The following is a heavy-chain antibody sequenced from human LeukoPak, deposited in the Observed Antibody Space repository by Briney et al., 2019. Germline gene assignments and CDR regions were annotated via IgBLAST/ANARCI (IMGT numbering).Heavy chain of an antibody. CDR1: GFTFSSYG. J-gene: IGHJ4*02. CDR2: ISYDGSNE. Sequence: PGGSLRLSCAASGFTFSSYGMHWVRQAPGKGLEWVALISYDGSNEYYADSVRGRFTISRDNAKKSMYLQMNSLRVEDTAIYYCVSGSGWIFDYWGQGTLVTVSS. D-gene: IGHD6-19*01. CDR3: VSGSGWIFDY. V-gene: IGHV3-30*03.